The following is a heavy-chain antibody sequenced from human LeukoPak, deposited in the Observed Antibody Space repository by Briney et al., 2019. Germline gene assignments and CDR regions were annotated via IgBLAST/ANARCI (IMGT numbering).Heavy chain of an antibody. CDR1: GFTFSSYA. V-gene: IGHV3-23*01. D-gene: IGHD5-12*01. CDR3: AKAWKYLVATAIDY. Sequence: GGSLRLSCAASGFTFSSYAMSWVRQAPGKGLEWVSTISGNGVNTSYADSVKGRFTSSRDNSDNTLYLQMNSLRAKDTTVYYCAKAWKYLVATAIDYWGQGTLVTVSS. J-gene: IGHJ4*02. CDR2: ISGNGVNT.